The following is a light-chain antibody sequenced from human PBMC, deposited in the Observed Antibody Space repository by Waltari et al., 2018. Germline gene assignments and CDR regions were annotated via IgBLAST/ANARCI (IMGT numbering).Light chain of an antibody. V-gene: IGKV1-13*02. CDR3: QQGNRYPFT. J-gene: IGKJ3*01. Sequence: IQMSQTPSSLSASVGNRVTITCRASQGISSYVNWYQQKPGKAPKLLIYYANCLASGVPSRFSCSGSGKEFTRTMSGLQPEECATYYCQQGNRYPFTLGPGTKLDI. CDR1: QGISSY. CDR2: YAN.